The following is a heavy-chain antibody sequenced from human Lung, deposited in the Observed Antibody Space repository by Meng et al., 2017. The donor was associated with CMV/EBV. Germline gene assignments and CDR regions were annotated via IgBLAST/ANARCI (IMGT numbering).Heavy chain of an antibody. V-gene: IGHV4-59*01. CDR1: GGSISSYY. CDR3: AREEGIGGFDP. D-gene: IGHD3-10*01. Sequence: QGQLRESGPGLVKPSRTLSLTCTVSGGSISSYYWSWIRQPPGKGLEWIGYIYYRGSTNYNPSLKSRVTISVDTSKNQFSLKLSSVTAADTAVYYCAREEGIGGFDPWGQGTLVTASS. J-gene: IGHJ5*02. CDR2: IYYRGST.